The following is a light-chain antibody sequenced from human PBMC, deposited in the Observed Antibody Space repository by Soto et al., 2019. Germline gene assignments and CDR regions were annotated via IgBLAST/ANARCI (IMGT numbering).Light chain of an antibody. CDR1: SSNIGSNT. CDR2: SNN. J-gene: IGLJ1*01. Sequence: QSVLTQPPSASGTPGQRGTISCSGSSSNIGSNTVNWYQQLPGTAPKLLIYSNNQRPSGVPDRFSGSKSGTSASLAISGLQSEDEADYYCAAWDDSLNYVFGTGTKLTVL. CDR3: AAWDDSLNYV. V-gene: IGLV1-44*01.